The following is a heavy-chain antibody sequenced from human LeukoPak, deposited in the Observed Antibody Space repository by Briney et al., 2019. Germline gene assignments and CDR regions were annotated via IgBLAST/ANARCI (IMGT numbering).Heavy chain of an antibody. CDR1: GGSINTGEYC. V-gene: IGHV4-30-4*08. CDR3: ARAEPLDY. J-gene: IGHJ4*02. CDR2: IYNSRSI. Sequence: SETLSLTCTVSGGSINTGEYCWSWIRQPPGKGLEWIGYIYNSRSIYYNPSLKSRATLSVDPSKNQFSLKLNSVTVADTAVYYCARAEPLDYWGQGTLVTVSS.